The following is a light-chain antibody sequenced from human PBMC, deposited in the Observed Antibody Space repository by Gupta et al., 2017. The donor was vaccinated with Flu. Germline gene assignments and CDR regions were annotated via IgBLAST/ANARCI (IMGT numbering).Light chain of an antibody. J-gene: IGKJ4*01. CDR1: QRLSNS. Sequence: DIQMTQSPSIVAASVGNRVTIPCRTSQRLSNSLAWYQQNPGGAPKLLISGASTWESGIPSRFSGSGSGTVFTLTISSLQPEDFASYYCQQNKTFPLTFGGGTKVEIK. V-gene: IGKV1-12*01. CDR3: QQNKTFPLT. CDR2: GAS.